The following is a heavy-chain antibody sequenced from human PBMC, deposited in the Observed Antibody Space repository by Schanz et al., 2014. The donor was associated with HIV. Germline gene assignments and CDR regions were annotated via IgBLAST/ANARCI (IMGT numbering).Heavy chain of an antibody. D-gene: IGHD5-18*01. V-gene: IGHV3-21*01. CDR1: GFTFRSYR. Sequence: VQLVESGGGVVQPGRSLRLSCAASGFTFRSYRMNWVRQAPGKGLEWVSSISSGNSYIYYADSVKGRFTISRDDAKSSLFLQMNSLRAEDTAVYYCARGDAALGDYWGQGTLVTVSS. CDR3: ARGDAALGDY. CDR2: ISSGNSYI. J-gene: IGHJ4*02.